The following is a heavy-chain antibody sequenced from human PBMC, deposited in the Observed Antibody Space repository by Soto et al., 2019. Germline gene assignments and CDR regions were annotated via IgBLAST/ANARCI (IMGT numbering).Heavy chain of an antibody. CDR1: GFTFSSYG. Sequence: QVQLVESGGGVVQPGRSLRLSCAASGFTFSSYGMHWVRQAPGKGLEWVAVISYDGSNKYYADSVKGRLTISRDNSKKTLDMQMNSLRAEDTAAYYRGKTVFGSCLSWFYGFDIWGQGTMVTVSS. D-gene: IGHD2-15*01. V-gene: IGHV3-30*18. J-gene: IGHJ3*02. CDR2: ISYDGSNK. CDR3: GKTVFGSCLSWFYGFDI.